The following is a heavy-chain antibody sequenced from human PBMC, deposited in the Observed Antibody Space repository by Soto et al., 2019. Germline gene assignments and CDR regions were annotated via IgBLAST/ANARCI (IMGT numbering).Heavy chain of an antibody. J-gene: IGHJ4*02. D-gene: IGHD2-2*01. Sequence: GSLRLSCAASGLTFSSYARSWVRQAQGKGLEGVSAISGRGGSTYYADSVKGRFTVSRDNSRNSLYLQMNSLRAEDTAVYYCARVPDLNYCSRTSCLYYFDYWGQGGLVTVSS. CDR1: GLTFSSYA. CDR3: ARVPDLNYCSRTSCLYYFDY. V-gene: IGHV3-23*01. CDR2: ISGRGGST.